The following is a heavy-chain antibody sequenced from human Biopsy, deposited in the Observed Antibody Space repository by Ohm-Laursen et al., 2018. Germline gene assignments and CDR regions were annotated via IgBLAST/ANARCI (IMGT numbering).Heavy chain of an antibody. V-gene: IGHV3-11*01. J-gene: IGHJ4*02. Sequence: SLRLSCAASRFIFGDYYMSWIRQAPGKGLEWVSNINSVGTIYYADSVRGRFTISRDNAKNSLYLQMNSLRVEDTAVYYCARSVGIMAAPIDYWGQGTLVTVSS. CDR1: RFIFGDYY. CDR3: ARSVGIMAAPIDY. CDR2: INSVGTI. D-gene: IGHD3-16*01.